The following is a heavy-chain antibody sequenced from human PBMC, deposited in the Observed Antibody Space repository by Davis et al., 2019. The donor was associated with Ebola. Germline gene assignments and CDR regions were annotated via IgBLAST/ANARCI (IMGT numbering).Heavy chain of an antibody. Sequence: GESLKISCKDSGNSFTSHWIGWVRQMPGKGLEWMGIIYTGDSDTRYSPSFRSQVTISADKSTKTAFLQWSSLKASDTAMYYCASLRRTITGMDDGFDMWGQGTMVTVSS. CDR2: IYTGDSDT. CDR1: GNSFTSHW. J-gene: IGHJ3*02. CDR3: ASLRRTITGMDDGFDM. D-gene: IGHD2-8*02. V-gene: IGHV5-51*01.